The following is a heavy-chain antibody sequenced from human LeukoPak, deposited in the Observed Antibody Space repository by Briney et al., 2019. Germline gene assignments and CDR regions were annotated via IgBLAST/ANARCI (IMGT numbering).Heavy chain of an antibody. CDR1: GASITSNNW. J-gene: IGHJ4*02. D-gene: IGHD3-3*01. V-gene: IGHV4-4*02. CDR3: ARLIGGYYYYFDY. Sequence: SETLSLTCAVSGASITSNNWWIWVRQPPGKGLEWIGYIYYSGSTNYNPSLKSRVTISVDTSKNQFSLKLSSVTAADTAVYYCARLIGGYYYYFDYWGQGTLVTVSS. CDR2: IYYSGST.